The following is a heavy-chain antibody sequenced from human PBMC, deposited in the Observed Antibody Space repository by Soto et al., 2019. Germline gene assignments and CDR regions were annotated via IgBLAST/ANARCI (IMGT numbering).Heavy chain of an antibody. V-gene: IGHV4-4*02. J-gene: IGHJ6*03. Sequence: QVQLQESGPGLVNPSGTLSLTCAVSSGSISSSNWWSCVRQPPGKGLEWIWEIYHSGSTNYNPSLKSRVTISVDKSKTQFSLKLSSVTAADTAVYYCRGGDIVVVTAARVTYYYYMDVWGKGTTVTVSS. CDR2: IYHSGST. CDR3: RGGDIVVVTAARVTYYYYMDV. CDR1: SGSISSSNW. D-gene: IGHD2-2*01.